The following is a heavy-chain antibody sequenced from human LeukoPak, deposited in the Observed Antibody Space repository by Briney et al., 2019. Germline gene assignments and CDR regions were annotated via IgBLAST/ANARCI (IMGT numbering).Heavy chain of an antibody. J-gene: IGHJ3*02. D-gene: IGHD6-25*01. CDR3: ARDRAAVYADAFDI. CDR1: GFTVSSNY. V-gene: IGHV3-66*01. Sequence: GGSLRLSCAASGFTVSSNYMNWVRQAPGKGLEWVSVIYSGGSTYYADSVKGRFTISRDNSKNTLYLQMNSLRAEDTAVYYCARDRAAVYADAFDIWGQGTMVTVSS. CDR2: IYSGGST.